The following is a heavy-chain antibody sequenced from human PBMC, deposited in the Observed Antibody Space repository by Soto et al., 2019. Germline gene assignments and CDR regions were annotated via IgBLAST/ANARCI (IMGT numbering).Heavy chain of an antibody. CDR1: GFTFSTYS. Sequence: QVQLVESGGGLVQPGRSLRLSCAASGFTFSTYSMHWVRQAPGKGLEWVAVVSSDGSRTYYADSVKGRFTISRDNSKNAVFMQMNSLRAEDTAVYYGARDVWHCGSNSCYFYGMDVWGQGTTVTVSS. CDR2: VSSDGSRT. V-gene: IGHV3-30-3*01. J-gene: IGHJ6*02. D-gene: IGHD2-2*01. CDR3: ARDVWHCGSNSCYFYGMDV.